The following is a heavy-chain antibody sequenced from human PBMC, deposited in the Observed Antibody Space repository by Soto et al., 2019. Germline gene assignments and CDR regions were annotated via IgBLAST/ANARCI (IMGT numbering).Heavy chain of an antibody. V-gene: IGHV3-23*01. Sequence: GGSLRLSCAASGFTFSSYAMSWVRQAPGKGLEWVSAISGSGGSTYYADSVKGRFTISRDNSKNTLYLQMNSLRAEDTAVYYCAKGSGAVTYSPVESFLAGPERKEGYYYYGMDVWGQGTTVTVSS. CDR2: ISGSGGST. CDR3: AKGSGAVTYSPVESFLAGPERKEGYYYYGMDV. D-gene: IGHD4-4*01. J-gene: IGHJ6*02. CDR1: GFTFSSYA.